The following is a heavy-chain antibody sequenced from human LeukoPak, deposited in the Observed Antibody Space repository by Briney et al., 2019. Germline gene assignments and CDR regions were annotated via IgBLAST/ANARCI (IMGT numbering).Heavy chain of an antibody. CDR2: INHSGST. D-gene: IGHD3-3*01. CDR1: GYSISSGYY. J-gene: IGHJ4*02. Sequence: SETLSLTCTVSGYSISSGYYWSWIRQPPGKGLEWIGEINHSGSTNYNPSPKSRVTISVDTSKNQFSLKLSSVTAADTAVYYCARGGSGYYRDFDYWGQGTLVTVSS. CDR3: ARGGSGYYRDFDY. V-gene: IGHV4-38-2*02.